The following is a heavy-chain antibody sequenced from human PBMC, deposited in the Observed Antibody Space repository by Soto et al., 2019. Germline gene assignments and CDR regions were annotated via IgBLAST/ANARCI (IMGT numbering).Heavy chain of an antibody. Sequence: LRLSCAASGVTFSSYGMHWFRQAPGKGLEWVAVISYDGSNKYYADSVKGRFTISRDNSKNTLYLQMNSLRAEDTAVYYCAKEFYGHYVYYHEVIDVRVQRTTALVSS. V-gene: IGHV3-30*18. J-gene: IGHJ6*02. CDR3: AKEFYGHYVYYHEVIDV. CDR2: ISYDGSNK. CDR1: GVTFSSYG. D-gene: IGHD4-17*01.